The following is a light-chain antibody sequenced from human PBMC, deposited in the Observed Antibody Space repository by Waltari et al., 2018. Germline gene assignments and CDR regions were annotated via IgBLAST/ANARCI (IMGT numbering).Light chain of an antibody. CDR1: QDISNY. V-gene: IGKV1-33*01. CDR2: DAS. J-gene: IGKJ4*01. Sequence: DLQMTQSTSSPSASVGDSVTITCQASQDISNYLNWYQQKPGKAPKLLIYDASNLETGVPSRFSGSGSGTDFTFTISSLQPEDIATYYCQQYDNLPPLTFGGGTKVEIK. CDR3: QQYDNLPPLT.